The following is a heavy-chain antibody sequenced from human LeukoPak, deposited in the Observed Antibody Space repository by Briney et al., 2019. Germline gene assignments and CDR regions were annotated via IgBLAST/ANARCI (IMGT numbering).Heavy chain of an antibody. Sequence: SETLSLTCTVSGGSISSHYWSWIRQPPGKGLEWIGYIYYSGSTNYNPSLKSRVTISVDTSKNQFSLKLSSVTAADTAVHYCARDGGPGTQLGYWGQGTLVTVSS. CDR2: IYYSGST. CDR1: GGSISSHY. J-gene: IGHJ4*02. V-gene: IGHV4-59*11. D-gene: IGHD3-16*01. CDR3: ARDGGPGTQLGY.